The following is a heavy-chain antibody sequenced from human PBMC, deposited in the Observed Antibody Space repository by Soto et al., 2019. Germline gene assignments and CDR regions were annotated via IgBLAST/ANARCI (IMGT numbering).Heavy chain of an antibody. V-gene: IGHV4-34*01. CDR3: ARQRPTDGRWEFANYYGIDV. D-gene: IGHD1-26*01. CDR2: INHSGST. Sequence: PSETLSLTCAVYGGSFSGYYWSWIRQPPGKGLEGIGEINHSGSTNYNPSLKSRVTISVDTSKNQFPLKLSSVTAADTAVYYCARQRPTDGRWEFANYYGIDVWGQGTPVTVSS. CDR1: GGSFSGYY. J-gene: IGHJ6*02.